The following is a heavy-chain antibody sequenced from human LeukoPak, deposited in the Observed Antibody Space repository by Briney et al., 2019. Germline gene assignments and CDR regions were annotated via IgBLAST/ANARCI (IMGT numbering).Heavy chain of an antibody. CDR2: IISVFGTA. Sequence: GSSVKVSCKASGGSISSYGISWVRQAPGQGLEWMGRIISVFGTANYAQKYQDRVTITTDIATNTAYMELTRLTSDDTAVYYCAKHGEIGQDYDMVVWGNGATVTVSS. D-gene: IGHD3-16*01. CDR3: AKHGEIGQDYDMVV. CDR1: GGSISSYG. V-gene: IGHV1-69*05. J-gene: IGHJ6*03.